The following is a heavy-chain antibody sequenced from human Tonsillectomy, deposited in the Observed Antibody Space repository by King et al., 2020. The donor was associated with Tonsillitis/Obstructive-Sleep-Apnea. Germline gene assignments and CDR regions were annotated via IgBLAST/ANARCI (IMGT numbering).Heavy chain of an antibody. CDR3: ARRYCSGGRCFYHAFYL. Sequence: QLVQSGSELKNPGASVKVSCKASGYTFTIYAMNWVRQAPGQGLEWMGWISTNTGNPTYAQDFTGRFVFSLDTSVSTAYLQISSLKAEDTAVYYCARRYCSGGRCFYHAFYLFCPGTMVTVSS. J-gene: IGHJ3*01. CDR2: ISTNTGNP. CDR1: GYTFTIYA. D-gene: IGHD2-15*01. V-gene: IGHV7-4-1*02.